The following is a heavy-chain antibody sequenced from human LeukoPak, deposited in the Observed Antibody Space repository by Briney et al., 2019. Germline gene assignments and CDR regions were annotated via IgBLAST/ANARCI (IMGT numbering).Heavy chain of an antibody. CDR1: GGSISTSSYY. CDR3: ARGLSTVLLHTLTGISDQPDLDF. V-gene: IGHV4-39*07. D-gene: IGHD3-9*01. Sequence: SETLSLTCTVSGGSISTSSYYWGWVRQPPGKGLEWIGNIFYSGSTYYNPSLKSRVTISVDTSKNHSSLKLSSVTAADTAVYYCARGLSTVLLHTLTGISDQPDLDFWGHGTLVTVSS. CDR2: IFYSGST. J-gene: IGHJ4*01.